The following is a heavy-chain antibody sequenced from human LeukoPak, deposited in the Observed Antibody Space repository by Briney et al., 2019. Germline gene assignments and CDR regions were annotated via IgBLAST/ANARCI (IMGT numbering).Heavy chain of an antibody. CDR1: GFTFSANS. V-gene: IGHV3-21*01. D-gene: IGHD6-6*01. Sequence: GGSLRLSCAASGFTFSANSMHWVRQAPGRGLEWVSSISSTSGYIYHADSVKGRFTISRDNAKNSVYLQMNSLRAEDTAMYFCATAHDLEYSRSIYYFYYMDVWGKGTTVTVSS. CDR2: ISSTSGYI. CDR3: ATAHDLEYSRSIYYFYYMDV. J-gene: IGHJ6*03.